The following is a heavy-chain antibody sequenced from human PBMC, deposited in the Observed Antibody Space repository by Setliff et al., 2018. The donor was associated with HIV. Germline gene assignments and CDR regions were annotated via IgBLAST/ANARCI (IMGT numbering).Heavy chain of an antibody. CDR3: ARGSYGSVLL. J-gene: IGHJ4*02. CDR1: GDSVSSNSAA. Sequence: SQTLSLTCAISGDSVSSNSAAWNWVRQSPSRGLEWLGRTYFRSKWYNNYAASVEGRITISPDTSRNESSLQLNSVTPEDTAVYYCARGSYGSVLLWGQGTLVTSPQ. D-gene: IGHD6-19*01. V-gene: IGHV6-1*01. CDR2: TYFRSKWYN.